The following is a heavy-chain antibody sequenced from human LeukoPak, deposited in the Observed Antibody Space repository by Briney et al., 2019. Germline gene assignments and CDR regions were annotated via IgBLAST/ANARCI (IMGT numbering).Heavy chain of an antibody. CDR3: ARQTRDAFDI. V-gene: IGHV4-59*08. CDR2: IYYSGST. Sequence: PSETLSLTCTVSGGSISSYYWSWIRQPPGKGLEWIGYIYYSGSTNYNPSLKSRVTMSVDTSKNQFSLKLSSVTAADTAVYYCARQTRDAFDIWGQGTMVTVSS. J-gene: IGHJ3*02. CDR1: GGSISSYY.